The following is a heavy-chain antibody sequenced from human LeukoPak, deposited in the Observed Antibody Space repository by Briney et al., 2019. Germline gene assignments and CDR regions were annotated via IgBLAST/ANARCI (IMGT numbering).Heavy chain of an antibody. J-gene: IGHJ3*02. Sequence: SQTLSLTCTVSGDSISSGGDYWNWIRQRPGTGLEWIGYIYSSGPTYHNPSLKSRVSMSVDPSKSQFSLNLGSVTAADTAVYYCARGLNAQDDLDAFDIWGQGTVVTVSS. CDR2: IYSSGPT. D-gene: IGHD1-1*01. CDR3: ARGLNAQDDLDAFDI. CDR1: GDSISSGGDY. V-gene: IGHV4-31*03.